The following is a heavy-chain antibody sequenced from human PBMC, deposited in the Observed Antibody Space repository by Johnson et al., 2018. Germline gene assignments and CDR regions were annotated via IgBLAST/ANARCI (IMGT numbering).Heavy chain of an antibody. CDR1: GGTFSKYA. CDR3: AKKVSYRYGWGGDHYSGMDV. V-gene: IGHV1-69*01. D-gene: IGHD5-18*01. Sequence: QVQLQESGAEVKKPGSSVKVSCKVSGGTFSKYAISWVRQAPGQGLEWLGGIISFFGRTHYAQNFQGRVTITADESTSTAYMEVSSLRSEDTALYYCAKKVSYRYGWGGDHYSGMDVWGQGTTVTVSS. CDR2: IISFFGRT. J-gene: IGHJ6*02.